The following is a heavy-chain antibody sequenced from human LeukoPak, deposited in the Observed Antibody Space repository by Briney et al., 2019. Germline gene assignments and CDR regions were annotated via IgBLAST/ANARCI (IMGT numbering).Heavy chain of an antibody. D-gene: IGHD2-15*01. Sequence: PGGSLRLSCAASGFTFRRYGMSWVRQAPGKGLEWVSAISGSGGNTFYGDSVKGRFTISRDNSKNTLYLQMNSLRAEDTAVYYCAKDRYCSGGSCYGSDYWGQGTLVTVSS. V-gene: IGHV3-23*01. J-gene: IGHJ4*02. CDR1: GFTFRRYG. CDR2: ISGSGGNT. CDR3: AKDRYCSGGSCYGSDY.